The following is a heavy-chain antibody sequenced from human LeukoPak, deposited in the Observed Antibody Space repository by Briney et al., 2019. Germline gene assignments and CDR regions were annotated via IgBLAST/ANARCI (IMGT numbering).Heavy chain of an antibody. CDR2: IYYSGST. D-gene: IGHD6-13*01. V-gene: IGHV4-59*01. CDR1: GGSFSSYY. CDR3: ASESPAAAHFAY. J-gene: IGHJ4*02. Sequence: ASETLSLTCTVSGGSFSSYYWSWIRQPPGKGLEWIGYIYYSGSTNYNPSLKSRVTISVDTSKNQFSLNLSSVTAADTAVYYCASESPAAAHFAYWGQGTLVTVSS.